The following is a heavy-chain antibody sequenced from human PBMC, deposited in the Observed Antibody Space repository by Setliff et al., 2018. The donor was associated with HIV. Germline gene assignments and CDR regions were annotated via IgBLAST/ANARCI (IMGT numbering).Heavy chain of an antibody. Sequence: GGSLRLSCLASGFTFTGLTFTDYNMNWVRQAPGEGLEWVSYISSSGSTIYYADSVKGRFITFRDNAKNSLYLQMNSLRAEDTAVYYCARESYNYGYNDWGQGTLVTVSS. CDR3: ARESYNYGYND. V-gene: IGHV3-48*04. D-gene: IGHD5-18*01. J-gene: IGHJ4*02. CDR1: GFTFTGLTFTDYN. CDR2: ISSSGSTI.